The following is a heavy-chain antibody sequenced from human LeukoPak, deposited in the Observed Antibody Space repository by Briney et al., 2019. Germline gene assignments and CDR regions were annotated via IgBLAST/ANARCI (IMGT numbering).Heavy chain of an antibody. D-gene: IGHD3-22*01. J-gene: IGHJ3*02. CDR2: INPSGGST. Sequence: ASEKVSCKASGYTFTSYYMHWVRQAPGQGLEWMGIINPSGGSTSYAQKFQGRVTMTRDMSTSTVYMELSSLRSEDTAVYYCARQTDSSGPDPPGAFDIWGQGTMVTVSS. CDR3: ARQTDSSGPDPPGAFDI. CDR1: GYTFTSYY. V-gene: IGHV1-46*01.